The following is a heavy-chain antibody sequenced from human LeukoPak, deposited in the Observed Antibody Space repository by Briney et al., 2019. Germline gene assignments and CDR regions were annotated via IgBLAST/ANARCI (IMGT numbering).Heavy chain of an antibody. V-gene: IGHV3-21*01. Sequence: GGSLRLSCAASGFTFSSYSMNWVRQAPGKRLEWVSSISSSSSYIYYADSVKGRFTISRDNAKNSLYLQMNSLRAEDTAVYYCARDLGVAVAGTWWFDPWGQGTLVTVSS. CDR2: ISSSSSYI. CDR3: ARDLGVAVAGTWWFDP. J-gene: IGHJ5*02. D-gene: IGHD6-19*01. CDR1: GFTFSSYS.